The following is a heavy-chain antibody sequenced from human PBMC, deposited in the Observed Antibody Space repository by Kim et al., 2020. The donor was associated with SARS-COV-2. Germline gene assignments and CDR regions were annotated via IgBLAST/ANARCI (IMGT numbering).Heavy chain of an antibody. D-gene: IGHD2-15*01. J-gene: IGHJ5*02. CDR3: AREYVVVAATGAEFDP. CDR2: ISSSSSYI. Sequence: GGSLRLSCAASGFTFSSYSMNWVRQAPGKGLEWVSSISSSSSYIYYADSVKGRFTISRDNAKNSLYLQMNSLRAEDTAVYYCAREYVVVAATGAEFDPWGQGTLVTVSS. CDR1: GFTFSSYS. V-gene: IGHV3-21*01.